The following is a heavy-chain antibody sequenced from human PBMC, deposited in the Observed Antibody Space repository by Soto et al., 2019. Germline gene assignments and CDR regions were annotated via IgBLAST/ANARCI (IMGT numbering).Heavy chain of an antibody. J-gene: IGHJ6*02. CDR3: ARPRSSSRNYYGMDV. V-gene: IGHV5-51*01. CDR2: IYPGDSDT. CDR1: GYSFTSYW. Sequence: PGESLKISCKGSGYSFTSYWIGWVRQMPEKGLEWMGIIYPGDSDTRYSPSFQGQVTISADKSISTAYLRWSSLKASDTAMYYCARPRSSSRNYYGMDVWGQGTTVTVSS. D-gene: IGHD6-13*01.